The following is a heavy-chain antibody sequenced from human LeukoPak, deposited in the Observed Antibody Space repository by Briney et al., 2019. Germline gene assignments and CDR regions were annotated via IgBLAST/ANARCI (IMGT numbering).Heavy chain of an antibody. CDR1: GGSISSHY. CDR2: IYYSGST. J-gene: IGHJ4*02. CDR3: ARGDPRYSSGWYY. Sequence: SETLSLTCTVPGGSISSHYWSWIRQPPGKGLEWIGYIYYSGSTNYNPSLKSRVTISVNTSKNQFSLKLSSVTAADTAVYYCARGDPRYSSGWYYWGQGTLVTVSS. V-gene: IGHV4-59*11. D-gene: IGHD6-19*01.